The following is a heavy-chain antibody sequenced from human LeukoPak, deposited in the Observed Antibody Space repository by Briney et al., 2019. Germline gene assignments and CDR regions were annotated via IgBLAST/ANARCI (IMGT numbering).Heavy chain of an antibody. Sequence: SETLSLTCTVSGGFISSYYWSWIRQPPGKGLEWIAYIYYSGSTNYNPSLKSRVTISVDTSKNQFSLKLSSVTAADTAVYYCARGGDGYNYFDYWGQGTLVTVSS. D-gene: IGHD5-24*01. J-gene: IGHJ4*02. V-gene: IGHV4-59*01. CDR1: GGFISSYY. CDR3: ARGGDGYNYFDY. CDR2: IYYSGST.